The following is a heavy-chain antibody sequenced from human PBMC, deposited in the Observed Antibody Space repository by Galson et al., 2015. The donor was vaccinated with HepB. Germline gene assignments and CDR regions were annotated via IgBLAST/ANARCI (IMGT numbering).Heavy chain of an antibody. CDR3: ARTYYDFWSGVDAFDI. CDR1: GFTFSDFY. CDR2: ISSSGYTI. Sequence: SLRLSCAASGFTFSDFYMSWIRQAPRKGLEWVSLISSSGYTIYYADSVKGRFTISRDNAKNSLYLQMNSLRAEDTAVYYCARTYYDFWSGVDAFDIWGQGTVLTVSS. J-gene: IGHJ3*02. V-gene: IGHV3-11*01. D-gene: IGHD3-3*01.